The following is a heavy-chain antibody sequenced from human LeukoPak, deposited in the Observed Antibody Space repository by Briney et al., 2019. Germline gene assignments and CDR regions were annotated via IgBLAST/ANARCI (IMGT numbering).Heavy chain of an antibody. D-gene: IGHD6-19*01. V-gene: IGHV3-23*01. J-gene: IGHJ4*02. CDR2: ISGSGGST. CDR1: GFTFSSYA. Sequence: GGSLRLSCAASGFTFSSYAMSWVRQAPGKGLEWVSAISGSGGSTYSADSVKGRFTISRDNSKSTLYLQMNSLRAEDTAVYYCAKEGMRTVAGTFDYWGQGTLVTVSS. CDR3: AKEGMRTVAGTFDY.